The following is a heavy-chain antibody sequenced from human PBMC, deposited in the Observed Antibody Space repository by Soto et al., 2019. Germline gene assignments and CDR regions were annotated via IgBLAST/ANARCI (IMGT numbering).Heavy chain of an antibody. J-gene: IGHJ5*02. D-gene: IGHD1-26*01. CDR1: GDSVSSDRYF. Sequence: SETRSLACSVSGDSVSSDRYFWTWIRQPPGKGLEWIAYISDTGDTSYNPSLKSRVTISVDTSRNQFSLTLTSVTAAETALYFCARIVVGATVDLWGQGSLVPVSS. CDR2: ISDTGDT. V-gene: IGHV4-61*01. CDR3: ARIVVGATVDL.